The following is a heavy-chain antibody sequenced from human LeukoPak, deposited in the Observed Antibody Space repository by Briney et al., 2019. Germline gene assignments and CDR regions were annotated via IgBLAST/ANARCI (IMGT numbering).Heavy chain of an antibody. CDR1: GYTFTSYY. V-gene: IGHV1-46*01. J-gene: IGHJ6*03. CDR3: ARDKASMVRGVIITSGNYYYMDV. D-gene: IGHD3-10*01. Sequence: ASVKVSCKASGYTFTSYYMHWVRQAHGQGLEWMGIINPSGGSTSYAQKFQGRVTMTRDTSTSTVYMELSSLRSEDTAVYYCARDKASMVRGVIITSGNYYYMDVWGKGTTVTVSS. CDR2: INPSGGST.